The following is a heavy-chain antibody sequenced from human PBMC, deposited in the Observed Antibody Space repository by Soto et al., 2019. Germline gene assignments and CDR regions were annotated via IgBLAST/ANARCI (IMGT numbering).Heavy chain of an antibody. V-gene: IGHV1-8*01. CDR2: MNPNSGNT. Sequence: QVQLVQSGAEVKKPGASVKVSCKASGYTFTSYDINWVRQATGQGLEWMGWMNPNSGNTGYAQKFKGRVTMTRNTSISTAYMELRSLRSEDTAVYYCGRGGNSSGWLYYYYYYGMDVWGQGTTVTVSS. CDR1: GYTFTSYD. CDR3: GRGGNSSGWLYYYYYYGMDV. D-gene: IGHD6-19*01. J-gene: IGHJ6*02.